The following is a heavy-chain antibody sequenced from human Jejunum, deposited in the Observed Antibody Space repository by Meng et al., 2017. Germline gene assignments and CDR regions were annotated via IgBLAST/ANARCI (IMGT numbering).Heavy chain of an antibody. V-gene: IGHV3-74*01. J-gene: IGHJ4*02. CDR2: IRYDGSSA. Sequence: DVQLVVSGGGLAHPGGSLRLSCAASGFIFSERWIHWVRQAPGKGLVWVSRIRYDGSSANYADSVKGRFTISRDNAKNTLYLQMDSLRAEDTAVYYCAQSDYFHYWGQGALVTVSS. CDR3: AQSDYFHY. CDR1: GFIFSERW.